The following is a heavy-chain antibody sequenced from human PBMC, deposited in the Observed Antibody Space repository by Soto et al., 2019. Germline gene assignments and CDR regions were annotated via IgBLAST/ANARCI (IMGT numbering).Heavy chain of an antibody. D-gene: IGHD5-12*01. Sequence: QLXLQESGSGLVKPSQTLSLTCAVSGGSISSGGYSWSWIRQPPGKGLEWIGYIYHSGSTYYNPYLKXRRTTQVDRSKQHFPQKLSSVTAADTAVYSCDRQTWPTDGMNDWSQGTTVPVCS. CDR2: IYHSGST. CDR1: GGSISSGGYS. J-gene: IGHJ6*02. V-gene: IGHV4-30-2*01. CDR3: DRQTWPTDGMND.